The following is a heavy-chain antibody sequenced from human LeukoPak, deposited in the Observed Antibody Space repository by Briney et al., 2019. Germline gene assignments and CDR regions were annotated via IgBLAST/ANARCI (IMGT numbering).Heavy chain of an antibody. CDR1: GFTFSSYG. CDR3: ARDRRIIYGMDV. Sequence: GGSLRLSCAASGFTFSSYGMHWVRQAPGKGLEWVAVIWYDGSNKYYADSVKGRFTISRDNAKNTLYLQMNSLRAEDTAVYYCARDRRIIYGMDVWGQGTTVTVSS. CDR2: IWYDGSNK. V-gene: IGHV3-33*01. D-gene: IGHD3-16*01. J-gene: IGHJ6*02.